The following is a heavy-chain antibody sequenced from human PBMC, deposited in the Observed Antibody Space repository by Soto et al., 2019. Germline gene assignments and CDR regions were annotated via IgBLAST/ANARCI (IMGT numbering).Heavy chain of an antibody. D-gene: IGHD3-3*01. CDR1: GDSVSSNSAA. Sequence: SQTLSLTCAISGDSVSSNSAAWNWIRQSPSRGLEWLGRTYYRSKWYNDYAVSVKSRITINPATSKNQFSLQLNSVTPEDTAVYYCARDRWIPIFGVVIPYFDYWGQGTLVTVSS. V-gene: IGHV6-1*01. CDR2: TYYRSKWYN. CDR3: ARDRWIPIFGVVIPYFDY. J-gene: IGHJ4*02.